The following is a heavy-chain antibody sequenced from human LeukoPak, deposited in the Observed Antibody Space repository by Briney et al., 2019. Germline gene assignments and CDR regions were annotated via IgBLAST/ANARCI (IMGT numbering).Heavy chain of an antibody. CDR1: GFTFSNYL. D-gene: IGHD3-22*01. J-gene: IGHJ2*01. CDR2: IYSDWIST. V-gene: IGHV3-74*01. CDR3: ARGGNDRKVWYFDL. Sequence: PGGSLRLSCAASGFTFSNYLRHWVRQAPGKGLVWVSRIYSDWISTSYADSVEGRFTISRDNAKNTVFLQMNSLRAEDTAVYYCARGGNDRKVWYFDLWGRGTLVTVSS.